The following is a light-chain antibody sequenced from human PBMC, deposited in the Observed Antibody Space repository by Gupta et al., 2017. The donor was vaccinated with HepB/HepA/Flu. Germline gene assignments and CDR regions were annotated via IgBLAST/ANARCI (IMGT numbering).Light chain of an antibody. CDR3: QQYGNSPKFT. CDR2: GAS. J-gene: IGKJ3*01. Sequence: EIVLTQSPGTLSLSPGERATLSCRASQSVSSSYLAWYQQKPGQAPRLLIYGASNRATGIPDRFSGSGSGTDFTLTISRLEPEDFAVYYCQQYGNSPKFTFGPGTKVDIK. CDR1: QSVSSSY. V-gene: IGKV3-20*01.